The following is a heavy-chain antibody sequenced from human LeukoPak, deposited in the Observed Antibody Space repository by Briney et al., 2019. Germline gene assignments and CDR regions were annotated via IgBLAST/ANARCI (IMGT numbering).Heavy chain of an antibody. V-gene: IGHV3-7*05. CDR3: ARETRGAVGSY. CDR1: VSTLSTHW. D-gene: IGHD6-19*01. J-gene: IGHJ4*02. Sequence: GGSLRLFCAASVSTLSTHWMSWFRQSPGKGLEWVASLEQDGDGKYYVDSLKGRFTISRDSAKNSVYLQMNSLRPEDTAVYYCARETRGAVGSYWGQGTLVTVSS. CDR2: LEQDGDGK.